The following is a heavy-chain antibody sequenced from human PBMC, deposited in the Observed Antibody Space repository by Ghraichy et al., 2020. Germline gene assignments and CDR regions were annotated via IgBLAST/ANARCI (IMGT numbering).Heavy chain of an antibody. D-gene: IGHD6-6*01. Sequence: GGSLRLSCTASGFTFGDYAMSWVRQAPGKGLEWVGFIRSKAYGGTTEYAASVKGRFTISRDDSKSIAYLQMNSLKTEDTAVYYCTRAYSSSSVWGQGTTVTVSS. V-gene: IGHV3-49*04. J-gene: IGHJ6*02. CDR2: IRSKAYGGTT. CDR3: TRAYSSSSV. CDR1: GFTFGDYA.